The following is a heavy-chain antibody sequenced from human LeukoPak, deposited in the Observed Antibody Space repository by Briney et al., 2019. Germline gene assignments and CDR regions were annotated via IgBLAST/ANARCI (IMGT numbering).Heavy chain of an antibody. CDR1: GYTFTSYG. V-gene: IGHV1-18*01. Sequence: ASVKVSCKTSGYTFTSYGVSWGRQAPGQGLEWKGWIGTHNGNTNYAQKFQGRVIMTTDTSTSTAYMELMSLRSDDTAVFYCARDASGGGGYFDYWGQGTLVIVSS. CDR3: ARDASGGGGYFDY. CDR2: IGTHNGNT. D-gene: IGHD6-19*01. J-gene: IGHJ4*02.